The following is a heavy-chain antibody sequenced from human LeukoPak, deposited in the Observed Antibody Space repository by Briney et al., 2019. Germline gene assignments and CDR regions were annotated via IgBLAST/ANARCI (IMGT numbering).Heavy chain of an antibody. CDR2: LHYSGGT. J-gene: IGHJ4*02. CDR3: ARDVWGHDY. CDR1: GVSIRSYF. D-gene: IGHD7-27*01. V-gene: IGHV4-59*01. Sequence: PSETLSLTCTVSGVSIRSYFWSWIRQSPGKGLQWIGYLHYSGGTTYDPSLKSRVTISGDTSKNQFSLKLTSVTAADTAMYFCARDVWGHDYWGQGILVPVSS.